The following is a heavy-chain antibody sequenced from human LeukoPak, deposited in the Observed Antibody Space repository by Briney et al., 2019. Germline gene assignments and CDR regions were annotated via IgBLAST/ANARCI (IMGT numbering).Heavy chain of an antibody. CDR1: GFSFGRHW. Sequence: PGGSLRLSCAASGFSFGRHWMSWVRQAPGKGLEWVANIRQDGSEKNYVDSVKGRFTISRDNAKNSLFLQMDSLRAEDTAVYYCAGGAGWLIDYWGQGTLVTVSS. CDR2: IRQDGSEK. CDR3: AGGAGWLIDY. V-gene: IGHV3-7*03. D-gene: IGHD3-16*01. J-gene: IGHJ4*02.